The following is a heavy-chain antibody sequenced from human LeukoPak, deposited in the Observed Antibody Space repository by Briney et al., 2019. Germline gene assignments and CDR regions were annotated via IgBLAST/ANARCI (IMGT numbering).Heavy chain of an antibody. CDR2: IYYSGST. Sequence: SETLSLTCTVSGGSISSSSYYWGWIRQPPGKGLEWIGSIYYSGSTYYSPSLKSRVTISVDTSKNQFSLTLSSVTAADTAVYYCARRNSYGYFFDYWGQGTLVTVSS. V-gene: IGHV4-39*01. CDR3: ARRNSYGYFFDY. J-gene: IGHJ4*02. D-gene: IGHD5-18*01. CDR1: GGSISSSSYY.